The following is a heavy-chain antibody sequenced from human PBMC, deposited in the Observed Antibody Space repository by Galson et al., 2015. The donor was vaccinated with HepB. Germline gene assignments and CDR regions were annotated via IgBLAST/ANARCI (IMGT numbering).Heavy chain of an antibody. CDR2: IIPILGTA. Sequence: SVKVSCKASGGTFSSYAINWVRQAPGQGLEWMGGIIPILGTAKYAQRFQGRVTISADESTRTAYMELSSLRSEDTAVYYCARQDSRYCSSISCSFDYWGQGTLVTVSS. CDR3: ARQDSRYCSSISCSFDY. V-gene: IGHV1-69*13. CDR1: GGTFSSYA. J-gene: IGHJ4*02. D-gene: IGHD2-2*01.